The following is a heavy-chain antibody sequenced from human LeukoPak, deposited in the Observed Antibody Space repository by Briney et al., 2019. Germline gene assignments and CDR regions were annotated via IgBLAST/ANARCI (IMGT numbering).Heavy chain of an antibody. V-gene: IGHV4-34*01. CDR1: GGSFSGYY. CDR3: ARDYDFWSGGNWFDP. J-gene: IGHJ5*02. Sequence: ESSETLSLTCAVYGGSFSGYYWSWIRQPPGKGLGWIGEINHSGSTNYNPSLKSRVTISVDTSKNQFSLKLSSVTAADTAVYYCARDYDFWSGGNWFDPWGQGTLVTVSS. D-gene: IGHD3-3*01. CDR2: INHSGST.